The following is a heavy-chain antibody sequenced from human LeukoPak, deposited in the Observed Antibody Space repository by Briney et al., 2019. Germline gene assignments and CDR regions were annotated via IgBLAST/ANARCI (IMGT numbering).Heavy chain of an antibody. Sequence: SETLSLTCTVSGGSISSYYWGWIRQPPGKGLEWIGSIYHSGSTYYNPSLKSRVTISVDTSKNQFSLKLSSVTAADTAIYYCTKNYGDYVSDYWGQGTLVTVSS. D-gene: IGHD4-17*01. CDR1: GGSISSYY. CDR3: TKNYGDYVSDY. V-gene: IGHV4-39*07. J-gene: IGHJ4*02. CDR2: IYHSGST.